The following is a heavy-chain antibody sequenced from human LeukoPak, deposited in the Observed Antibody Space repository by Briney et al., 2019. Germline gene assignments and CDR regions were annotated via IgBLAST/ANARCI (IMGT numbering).Heavy chain of an antibody. V-gene: IGHV4-34*01. D-gene: IGHD2-8*02. CDR3: ARDFSSAGGFDY. CDR2: INHSGST. CDR1: GGSFSGYY. Sequence: SETLSLTCAVYGGSFSGYYWSWIRQPPGKGLEWIGEINHSGSTNYNPSLKSRVTMSVDTSKNQFSLKLSSVTAVDTAVYYCARDFSSAGGFDYWGQGTLVTVSS. J-gene: IGHJ4*02.